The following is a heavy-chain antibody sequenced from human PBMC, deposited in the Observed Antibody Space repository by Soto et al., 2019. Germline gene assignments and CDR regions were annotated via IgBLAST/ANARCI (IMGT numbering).Heavy chain of an antibody. CDR3: AKDRGRGSPVSGGMDV. D-gene: IGHD3-3*01. V-gene: IGHV3-21*01. CDR2: ISSASNHI. Sequence: PGGSLRLSCAASGFNFSIYNINWVRHAPGKGLEWVSSISSASNHIFYADSVKGRFTISRDNAKSSLNLQMNSLRAEDTAVYYCAKDRGRGSPVSGGMDVWGQGTTVTVSS. J-gene: IGHJ6*02. CDR1: GFNFSIYN.